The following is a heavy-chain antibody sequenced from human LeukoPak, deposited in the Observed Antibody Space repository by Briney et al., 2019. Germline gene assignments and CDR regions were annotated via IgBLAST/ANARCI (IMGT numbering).Heavy chain of an antibody. D-gene: IGHD3-10*01. J-gene: IGHJ4*02. CDR2: ISSSSSYI. CDR3: ARDLYGSGSYHFDY. Sequence: GGSLRLSCAASGFTFSSYSMNWVRQAPGKGLEWVSSISSSSSYIYYADSVKGRFTISRDNAKNSLYLQMNSLRAEDTAVYYCARDLYGSGSYHFDYWGQGTLVTVSS. V-gene: IGHV3-21*04. CDR1: GFTFSSYS.